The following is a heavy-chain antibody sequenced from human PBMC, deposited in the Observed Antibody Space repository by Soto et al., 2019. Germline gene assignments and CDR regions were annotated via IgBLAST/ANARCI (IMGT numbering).Heavy chain of an antibody. CDR2: IIPFSGTV. CDR3: ARGSYDSYAGFFGMDV. Sequence: SVKVSCKSSGGSFMSQAISWVRQPPGQGPEWMGGIIPFSGTVTYTQRFQGRLTLTADEPTKTAYMELSSLRSEGTAVYYCARGSYDSYAGFFGMDVWGQGTKVTVYS. J-gene: IGHJ6*02. V-gene: IGHV1-69*13. D-gene: IGHD3-10*01. CDR1: GGSFMSQA.